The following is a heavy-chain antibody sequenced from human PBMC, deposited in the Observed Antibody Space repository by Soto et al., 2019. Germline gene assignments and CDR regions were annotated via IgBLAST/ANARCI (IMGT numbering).Heavy chain of an antibody. D-gene: IGHD4-17*01. Sequence: QVQLVESGGGVVQPGRSLRLSCAASGFTFSSYAMHWVLQAPGKGLEWVAVISYDGSNKYYADSVKGRFTISRDNSKNTLYLQMNSLRAEDTAVYYCARAPLTVTFYWSFDLWGRGTLVTVSS. J-gene: IGHJ2*01. V-gene: IGHV3-30-3*01. CDR3: ARAPLTVTFYWSFDL. CDR2: ISYDGSNK. CDR1: GFTFSSYA.